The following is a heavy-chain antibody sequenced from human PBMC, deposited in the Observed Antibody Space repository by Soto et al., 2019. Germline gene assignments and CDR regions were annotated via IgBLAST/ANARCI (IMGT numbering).Heavy chain of an antibody. CDR2: INQYGSQE. D-gene: IGHD2-2*01. J-gene: IGHJ5*02. V-gene: IGHV3-7*03. CDR3: ARDPGPRPAAIRGLGWFDP. CDR1: GFTFSGYW. Sequence: GGSLRLSCVASGFTFSGYWMSWVGQAPGKGLEWVANINQYGSQEHYVDSVKGRFTISRDNAKNSVYLQMDSLRGDDTAVYYCARDPGPRPAAIRGLGWFDPWGQGTLVTVSS.